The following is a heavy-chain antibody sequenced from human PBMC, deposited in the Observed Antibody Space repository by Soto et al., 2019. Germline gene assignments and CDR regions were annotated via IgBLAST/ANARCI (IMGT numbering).Heavy chain of an antibody. V-gene: IGHV3-23*01. CDR2: ISNRGDST. D-gene: IGHD6-13*01. CDR1: GFIFSSYA. Sequence: EVQLLDSGGGLVQPGGSLRLSCASSGFIFSSYAMSWVRQAPGKGLEWDAGISNRGDSTYYADSVKGRFTISRDNSKKTLYLQMNSLRGEDTAVYYCAKDALSTSWYEFDYWGQGTLVTVSS. J-gene: IGHJ4*02. CDR3: AKDALSTSWYEFDY.